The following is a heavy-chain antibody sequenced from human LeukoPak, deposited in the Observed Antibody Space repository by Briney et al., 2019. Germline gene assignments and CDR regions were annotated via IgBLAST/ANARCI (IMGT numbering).Heavy chain of an antibody. CDR2: ISGSGGST. CDR3: AKDQAVAGPLSFDY. J-gene: IGHJ4*02. D-gene: IGHD6-19*01. Sequence: GGCLRLSCAASGYTFSSYAMSWVRQAPGKGLEWVSAISGSGGSTYYADSVKGRFTISRENSKNTLYLQMNSLRAEDTAVYYCAKDQAVAGPLSFDYWGQGTLVTVSS. CDR1: GYTFSSYA. V-gene: IGHV3-23*01.